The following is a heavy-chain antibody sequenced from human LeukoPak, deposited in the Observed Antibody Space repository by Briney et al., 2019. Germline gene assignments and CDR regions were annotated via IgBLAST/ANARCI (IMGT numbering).Heavy chain of an antibody. V-gene: IGHV3-48*03. CDR2: ISSSGSTI. D-gene: IGHD4-23*01. J-gene: IGHJ4*02. CDR3: ARKYHTGYGDNDY. CDR1: GFTFSSHE. Sequence: QPGGPLRLSCAASGFTFSSHEMIWVRQAPGKGLEWVSYISSSGSTIYYADSVKGLFTISRDNAKNSLYLQMTSLRAEDTAVYYCARKYHTGYGDNDYWGQGTLVTVSS.